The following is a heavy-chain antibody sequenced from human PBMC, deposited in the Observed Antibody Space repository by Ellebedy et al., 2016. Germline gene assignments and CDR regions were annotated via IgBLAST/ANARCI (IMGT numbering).Heavy chain of an antibody. J-gene: IGHJ4*02. V-gene: IGHV3-7*01. CDR2: IKQDGSEK. CDR1: GFMFSSYW. CDR3: ASTRYCSGGSCWAFDY. D-gene: IGHD2-15*01. Sequence: GGSLRLSCAASGFMFSSYWMSWVRQAPGKGLEWVANIKQDGSEKFYVDSVKGRFTISRDNAKNSLYPQMNSLRAEDTAVYYCASTRYCSGGSCWAFDYWGQGTLVTVSS.